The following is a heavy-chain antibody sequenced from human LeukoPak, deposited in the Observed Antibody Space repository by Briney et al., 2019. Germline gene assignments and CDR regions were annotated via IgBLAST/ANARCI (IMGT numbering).Heavy chain of an antibody. D-gene: IGHD2-2*01. CDR3: ARVPGYYFDY. CDR2: INYSGST. Sequence: SETLSLTCTVSGGSISSSSYYWGWIRQPPGKGLEWIGSINYSGSTYYNPSLKSRVTISVDRSKNQFSLKLSSVTAADTAVYYCARVPGYYFDYWGQGTLVTVSS. J-gene: IGHJ4*02. V-gene: IGHV4-39*07. CDR1: GGSISSSSYY.